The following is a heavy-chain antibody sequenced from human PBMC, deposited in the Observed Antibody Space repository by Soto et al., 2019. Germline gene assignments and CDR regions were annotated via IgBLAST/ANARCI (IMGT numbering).Heavy chain of an antibody. CDR1: GGSISSGVSSGDYY. D-gene: IGHD1-1*01. CDR2: IYYSGST. CDR3: ARWPQLEPRFDY. J-gene: IGHJ4*02. V-gene: IGHV4-31*03. Sequence: SETLSLTCTVSGGSISSGVSSGDYYWSWIRQHPGKGLEWIGYIYYSGSTYFNPSLKSRVTISVHTSKNQFSLKLNSVTAADTAVYYCARWPQLEPRFDYWGQGTLVTVSS.